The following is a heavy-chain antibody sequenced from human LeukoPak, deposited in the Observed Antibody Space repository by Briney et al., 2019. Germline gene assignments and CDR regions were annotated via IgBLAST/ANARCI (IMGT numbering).Heavy chain of an antibody. V-gene: IGHV3-30*04. Sequence: GGSLRLSCAASGFTFSSYATRWVRQAPGKGLEWVALISYDGSTKYSADSVKGRFTISRDNSKNTMYLQMNSLRAEDTAVYYCAKGGAYYYDSSGYYYWGQGTLVTVSS. D-gene: IGHD3-22*01. CDR1: GFTFSSYA. CDR3: AKGGAYYYDSSGYYY. J-gene: IGHJ4*02. CDR2: ISYDGSTK.